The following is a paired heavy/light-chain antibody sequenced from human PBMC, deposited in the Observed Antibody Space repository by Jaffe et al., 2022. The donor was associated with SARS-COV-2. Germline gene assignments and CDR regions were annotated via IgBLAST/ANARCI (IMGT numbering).Light chain of an antibody. CDR3: KSRDSSGNHVL. V-gene: IGLV3-19*01. J-gene: IGLJ2*01. CDR2: AKN. CDR1: SLRKYY. Sequence: SSELTQDPAVSVALGQTVRITCQGDSLRKYYASWYQQRPGQAPVLVIYAKNNRPSGIPDRFSASNSGNTASLTITGAQAEDEADYYCKSRDSSGNHVLFGGGTKLTVL.
Heavy chain of an antibody. Sequence: QVYLVESGGGVVQPGKSLRLSCAASGFTFRNSAMHWVRQAPGKGLEWVALISFDGINKYYADSVTGRFSVSRDNSKNTLFLQMSSLRPEDTAIYYCSRENHKPAHYPYYYMDVWGKGTPVTVSS. V-gene: IGHV3-30*04. CDR2: ISFDGINK. CDR1: GFTFRNSA. J-gene: IGHJ6*03. CDR3: SRENHKPAHYPYYYMDV.